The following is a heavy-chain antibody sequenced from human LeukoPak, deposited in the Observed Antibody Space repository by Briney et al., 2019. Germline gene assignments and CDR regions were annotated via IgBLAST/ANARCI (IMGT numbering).Heavy chain of an antibody. V-gene: IGHV3-21*01. Sequence: GGSLRLSCAASGFTFSTHSMNWVRQAPGKGLEWVSCISSSSSDIYYADSVKGRFTISRDNAKNSLYPQMSSLRAEDTAVYYCARVPGGLEWADFDYWGQGTLVTVSS. J-gene: IGHJ4*02. CDR2: ISSSSSDI. D-gene: IGHD3-3*01. CDR3: ARVPGGLEWADFDY. CDR1: GFTFSTHS.